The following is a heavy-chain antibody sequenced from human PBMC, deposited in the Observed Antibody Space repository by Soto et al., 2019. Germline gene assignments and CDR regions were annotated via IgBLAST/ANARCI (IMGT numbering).Heavy chain of an antibody. CDR1: GGSFSDYY. D-gene: IGHD2-2*01. J-gene: IGHJ4*02. CDR3: TRGPYCSSSSCYRAFEY. Sequence: SETLSLTCAVHGGSFSDYYWSWIRQPPGKGLEWIAEIHHSGTTNYNPSLKSRVTMSVDTSKNQVSLKLSSVTAADTAVYYCTRGPYCSSSSCYRAFEYWGQGTLVTVSS. V-gene: IGHV4-34*01. CDR2: IHHSGTT.